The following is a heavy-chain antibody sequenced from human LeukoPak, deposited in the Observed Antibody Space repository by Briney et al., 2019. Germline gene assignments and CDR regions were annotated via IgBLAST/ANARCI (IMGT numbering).Heavy chain of an antibody. J-gene: IGHJ4*02. Sequence: SVKVSCKASGGTFSSYAISWVRQAPGQGLEWMGRIIPIFGIANYAQKFQGRVTITADNSTSTAYMELSSLRSEDTAVYYCARGTYDSSGYYYGEIRFDYWGQGTLVTVSS. D-gene: IGHD3-22*01. CDR2: IIPIFGIA. CDR3: ARGTYDSSGYYYGEIRFDY. V-gene: IGHV1-69*04. CDR1: GGTFSSYA.